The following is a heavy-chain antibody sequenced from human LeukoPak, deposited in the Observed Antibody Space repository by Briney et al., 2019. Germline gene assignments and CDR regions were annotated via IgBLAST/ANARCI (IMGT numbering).Heavy chain of an antibody. CDR3: ARGNILTGYMY. V-gene: IGHV3-13*04. CDR2: IGYGGDT. D-gene: IGHD3-9*01. CDR1: GFTFSSYD. Sequence: HPGESLRLSCAASGFTFSSYDMHWVRQAAGKGLEWVSAIGYGGDTHYSGSVKGRFTISRENAKNSLYLQMNSLGAGDTAVYYCARGNILTGYMYWGQGTLVTVSS. J-gene: IGHJ4*02.